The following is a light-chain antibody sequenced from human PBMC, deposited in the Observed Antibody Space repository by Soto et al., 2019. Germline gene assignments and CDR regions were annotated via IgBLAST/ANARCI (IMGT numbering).Light chain of an antibody. CDR3: QQRSNPST. V-gene: IGKV3-11*01. CDR2: AIS. J-gene: IGKJ5*01. Sequence: IVLTHSPATLSLSLGERPTLSCRPSLSVNSDSAWLQQKPRQAPSLLIYAISNRATGIPARFSGSGSGTDFTLTISILEPEDVAVYYCQQRSNPSTFGQGTRLDIK. CDR1: LSVNSD.